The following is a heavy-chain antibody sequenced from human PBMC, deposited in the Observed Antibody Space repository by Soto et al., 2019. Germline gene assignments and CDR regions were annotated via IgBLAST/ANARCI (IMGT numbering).Heavy chain of an antibody. J-gene: IGHJ4*02. D-gene: IGHD6-13*01. CDR3: ASGASRWYPYFFDS. CDR1: EGTFNSYA. Sequence: QAQVVQSGAEVRKPGSSVKLSCKASEGTFNSYAIAWVRQAPGQGLEWMGGIIPYYTTLNYAQKFQDRVTITADDSTNTVYMELSSLRSDETAVYFCASGASRWYPYFFDSWAQGTLVTVSS. V-gene: IGHV1-69*01. CDR2: IIPYYTTL.